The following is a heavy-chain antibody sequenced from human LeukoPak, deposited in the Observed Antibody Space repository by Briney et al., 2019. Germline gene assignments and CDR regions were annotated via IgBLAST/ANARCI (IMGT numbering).Heavy chain of an antibody. Sequence: SETLSLTCTVSGDSISINYNWGWIRQPPGKGLEWIGSIFYSGATYYSPSLKSRVTISADTSKNQFSLKLSSMTAADTAVYYCVRHRQWLLFPDYWGQGTLVTVSS. CDR1: GDSISINYN. CDR2: IFYSGAT. V-gene: IGHV4-39*01. CDR3: VRHRQWLLFPDY. D-gene: IGHD6-19*01. J-gene: IGHJ4*02.